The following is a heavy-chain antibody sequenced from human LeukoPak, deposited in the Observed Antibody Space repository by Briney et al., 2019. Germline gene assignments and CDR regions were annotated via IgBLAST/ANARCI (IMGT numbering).Heavy chain of an antibody. V-gene: IGHV3-30-3*01. Sequence: GSLRLSCAASGFSVRTFAMHWVSQAPGKGLEWVTVISFDGSNNYYAVSVEGRFTISRDTSTNTLYLQMDSLRPDDTAVYYCARERSEYDFWSGYFDPWGQGTLVTVSS. CDR1: GFSVRTFA. CDR2: ISFDGSNN. D-gene: IGHD3-3*01. CDR3: ARERSEYDFWSGYFDP. J-gene: IGHJ5*02.